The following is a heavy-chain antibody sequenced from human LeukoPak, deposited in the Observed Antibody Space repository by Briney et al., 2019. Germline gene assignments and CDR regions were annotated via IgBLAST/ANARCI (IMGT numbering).Heavy chain of an antibody. J-gene: IGHJ4*02. CDR1: GYTFTRYY. CDR3: ARGGSNFDY. CDR2: INPSAGSR. Sequence: ASVKVSCRASGYTFTRYYIHWVRQAPGQGLQWMGKINPSAGSRIYAQRFQGRVTMTRDTSTSTAYMELSSLTSEDTAVYYCARGGSNFDYWGQGTLVTVSS. V-gene: IGHV1-46*01.